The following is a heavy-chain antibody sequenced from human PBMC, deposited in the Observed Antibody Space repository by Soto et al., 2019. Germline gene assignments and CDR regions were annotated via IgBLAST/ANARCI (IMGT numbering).Heavy chain of an antibody. CDR2: IKMDASEK. J-gene: IGHJ4*01. CDR1: GFTFGSYW. CDR3: ARESGYGSGASVTHYLDY. Sequence: WGPLSRSFAASGFTFGSYWMSWVRQARGKGLEWLATIKMDASEKKYVASVKGRFSISTKETKNSLYLQMDSLRAEDTAVYYCARESGYGSGASVTHYLDYWGHGTLVTVSS. V-gene: IGHV3-7*01. D-gene: IGHD3-10*01.